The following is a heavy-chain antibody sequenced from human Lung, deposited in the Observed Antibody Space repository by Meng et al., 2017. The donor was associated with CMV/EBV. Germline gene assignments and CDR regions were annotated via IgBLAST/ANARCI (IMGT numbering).Heavy chain of an antibody. Sequence: YARSWGRQAPGQGLECMGGIIPIFGTANYEQNFQGRVTITTDESRSTAYMELSSLRSEDTAVYYCARIGLCSGTTCYTGDYSSRHFDYWGQGTLVTVSS. CDR2: IIPIFGTA. CDR3: ARIGLCSGTTCYTGDYSSRHFDY. CDR1: YA. J-gene: IGHJ4*02. D-gene: IGHD2-2*02. V-gene: IGHV1-69*05.